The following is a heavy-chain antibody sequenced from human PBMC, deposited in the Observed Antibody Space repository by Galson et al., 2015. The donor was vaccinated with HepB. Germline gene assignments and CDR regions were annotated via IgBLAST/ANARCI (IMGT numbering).Heavy chain of an antibody. Sequence: SLRLSCAASGFTFSSYGMHWVRQAPGKGLEWVAVLSYDGSNKYYADSVKGRFTISRDNSKNTLYLQMNSLRAEDTAVYYCAKAGNYYDSSVRGGMDVWGQGTTVTVSS. D-gene: IGHD3-22*01. CDR2: LSYDGSNK. CDR1: GFTFSSYG. CDR3: AKAGNYYDSSVRGGMDV. V-gene: IGHV3-30*18. J-gene: IGHJ6*02.